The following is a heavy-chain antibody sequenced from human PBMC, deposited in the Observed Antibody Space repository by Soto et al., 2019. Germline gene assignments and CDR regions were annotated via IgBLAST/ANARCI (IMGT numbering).Heavy chain of an antibody. CDR1: GDSISSNNNY. CDR3: ARGRGYSYGLDP. CDR2: ISYSGTT. V-gene: IGHV4-30-4*01. D-gene: IGHD5-18*01. J-gene: IGHJ5*02. Sequence: QVQLQESSPGLVKPSQTLSLTCTVSGDSISSNNNYWSWIRQPPGEGLEWIGFISYSGTTSYSPSLKSRVAISLDTSKNQFSLSLSSVTAADTPVYYCARGRGYSYGLDPWGQGTLVTVSS.